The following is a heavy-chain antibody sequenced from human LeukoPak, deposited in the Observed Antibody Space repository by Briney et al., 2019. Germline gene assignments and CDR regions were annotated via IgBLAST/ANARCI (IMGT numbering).Heavy chain of an antibody. CDR2: IGGGGVST. CDR3: AKGSSGYNWNYSDY. V-gene: IGHV3-23*01. J-gene: IGHJ4*02. D-gene: IGHD1-7*01. CDR1: GFTFSRYG. Sequence: GGTLRLSCAASGFTFSRYGMSWVRQAPGKGLEWVSSIGGGGVSTYFADSVKGRFTISRDNSKNTLYLQMNSLRADDTAVYYCAKGSSGYNWNYSDYWGQGTLVTVSS.